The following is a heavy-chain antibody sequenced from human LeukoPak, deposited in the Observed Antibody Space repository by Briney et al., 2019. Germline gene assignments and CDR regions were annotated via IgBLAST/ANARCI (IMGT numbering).Heavy chain of an antibody. V-gene: IGHV4-39*07. CDR2: ICYSGST. J-gene: IGHJ4*02. CDR3: ARVPCSGGSCYPDY. Sequence: SETLSLTCTVSGGSISSSSCYWGWIRQPPGKGLEWIGSICYSGSTYYNPSLKSRVTISVDTSKNQFSLKLSSVTAADTAVYYCARVPCSGGSCYPDYWGQGTLVTVSS. CDR1: GGSISSSSCY. D-gene: IGHD2-15*01.